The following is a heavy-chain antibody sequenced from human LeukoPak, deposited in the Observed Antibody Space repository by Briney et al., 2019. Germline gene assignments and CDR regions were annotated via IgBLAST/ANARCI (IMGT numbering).Heavy chain of an antibody. CDR3: AGDQLALNALDM. V-gene: IGHV4-59*11. J-gene: IGHJ3*02. Sequence: PSGTLSLTCTVSGGSISSHYWSWIRQSPGNGLEWIGYISYIGSTNYSPSLKSRLTISIDTSKNQFSLRLSSVTAADTAVYFCAGDQLALNALDMWGQGTMVTVSS. CDR2: ISYIGST. CDR1: GGSISSHY. D-gene: IGHD1-1*01.